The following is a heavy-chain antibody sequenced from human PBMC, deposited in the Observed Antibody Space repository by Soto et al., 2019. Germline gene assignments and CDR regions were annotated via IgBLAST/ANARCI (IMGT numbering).Heavy chain of an antibody. V-gene: IGHV3-33*01. CDR1: GLTFKSYG. CDR3: ARDVLHLLRQVGATRGDYFHH. CDR2: IWSDGSKK. Sequence: QVQLVESGGGVVQPGRSLTLSCEASGLTFKSYGMHWVRQAPGKGLEWVAFIWSDGSKKYYADSVKGRFTISRDNSKNTLYLQMNSLRGDDTAVYYCARDVLHLLRQVGATRGDYFHHWGQGTLVTVSS. D-gene: IGHD1-26*01. J-gene: IGHJ4*02.